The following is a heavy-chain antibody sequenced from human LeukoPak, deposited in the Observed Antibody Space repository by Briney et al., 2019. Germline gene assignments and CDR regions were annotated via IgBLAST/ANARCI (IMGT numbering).Heavy chain of an antibody. J-gene: IGHJ4*02. CDR1: GGSFSGYY. V-gene: IGHV4-34*01. CDR3: ARGRNRAFAIFSPYYFDY. D-gene: IGHD3-9*01. Sequence: SETLSHTCAVYGGSFSGYYWSWIRQPPGKGLEWIGEINHSGSTNYNPSLKSRVTISVDTSKNQFSLKLSSVTAADTAVYYCARGRNRAFAIFSPYYFDYWGQGTLVTVSS. CDR2: INHSGST.